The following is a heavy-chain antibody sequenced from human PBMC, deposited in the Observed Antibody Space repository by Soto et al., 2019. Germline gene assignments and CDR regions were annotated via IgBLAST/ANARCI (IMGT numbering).Heavy chain of an antibody. Sequence: SETLSLTCSVSGTSISTGGYCWSWIRQLPGKGLEWIGCIYYSGNTYSNPSLKSRFVTSLDTSKNEVSMKLTSVTAAATAVYYCARLAYGGNPNFFDYWGQGTLVTVSS. V-gene: IGHV4-31*03. D-gene: IGHD4-17*01. J-gene: IGHJ4*02. CDR2: IYYSGNT. CDR3: ARLAYGGNPNFFDY. CDR1: GTSISTGGYC.